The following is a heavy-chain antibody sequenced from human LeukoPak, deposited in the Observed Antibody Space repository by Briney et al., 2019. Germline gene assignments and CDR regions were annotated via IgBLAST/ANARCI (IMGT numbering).Heavy chain of an antibody. J-gene: IGHJ4*02. CDR1: GFTFSSYA. V-gene: IGHV3-23*01. Sequence: GGSPRLSCAASGFTFSSYAMSWVRQAPGKGLEWVSAISGSGGSTYYADSVKGRFTISRDNSKNTLYLQMNSLRAEDTAVYYCARDPESNWGWDLDYWGQGTLVAVSS. CDR2: ISGSGGST. D-gene: IGHD7-27*01. CDR3: ARDPESNWGWDLDY.